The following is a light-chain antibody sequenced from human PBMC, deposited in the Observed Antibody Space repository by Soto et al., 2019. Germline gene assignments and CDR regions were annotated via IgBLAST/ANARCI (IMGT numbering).Light chain of an antibody. CDR1: SSDVGGYNY. Sequence: QSALTQPASVSGSPGQSITISCTGTSSDVGGYNYVCWYQQHPGKVPKLIIHDVSNRPSGVSHRFSGSKSGNTASLSISGLPAEDESAYYCSSYTSSSTVVFGGGTKVTVL. V-gene: IGLV2-14*03. CDR3: SSYTSSSTVV. J-gene: IGLJ2*01. CDR2: DVS.